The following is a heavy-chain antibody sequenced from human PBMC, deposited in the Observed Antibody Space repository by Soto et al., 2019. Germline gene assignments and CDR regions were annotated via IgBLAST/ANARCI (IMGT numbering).Heavy chain of an antibody. J-gene: IGHJ6*03. D-gene: IGHD3-16*01. CDR3: ARGPYYDLIWNYYYMDV. V-gene: IGHV4-59*08. CDR1: GGSISGHY. Sequence: QAQLQESGPGLVKPSETLSLSCSVSGGSISGHYWSWVRQTPGKGLEWIGYMYYSGSTNYNPSLKSRVTISVDTSKNHFSLRLTSVTAAYTAVYYCARGPYYDLIWNYYYMDVWGKGTTVTVSS. CDR2: MYYSGST.